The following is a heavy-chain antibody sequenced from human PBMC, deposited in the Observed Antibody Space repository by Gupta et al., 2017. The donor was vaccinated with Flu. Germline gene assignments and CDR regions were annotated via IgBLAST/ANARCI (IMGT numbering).Heavy chain of an antibody. J-gene: IGHJ4*02. D-gene: IGHD1-1*01. CDR2: NHYRGEP. CDR3: VRGVEEMTLVKRLYYLDS. Sequence: QVQLQESGPRLVKPSETLSLNCTVPSGSISGYYWRWIRQSPGKGLESIGYNHYRGEPNYNPSLKSRAAISVDTSKNQFSLKLSSVSAADTAVYHCVRGVEEMTLVKRLYYLDSWVQGIRVTDSA. V-gene: IGHV4-59*08. CDR1: SGSISGYY.